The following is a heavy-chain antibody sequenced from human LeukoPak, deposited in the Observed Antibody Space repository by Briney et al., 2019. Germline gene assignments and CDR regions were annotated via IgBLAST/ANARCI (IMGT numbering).Heavy chain of an antibody. D-gene: IGHD6-13*01. CDR1: GFTFSSYW. Sequence: GGSLRLSCAASGFTFSSYWMHWVRQAPGKGLEWVAVISYDGSDKYHADSVKGRFTISRDNSKNTLYLQMNSLRAEDTAVYYCAKDQDEYAAGYYFDYWGQGTLVTVSS. CDR2: ISYDGSDK. J-gene: IGHJ4*02. CDR3: AKDQDEYAAGYYFDY. V-gene: IGHV3-30*18.